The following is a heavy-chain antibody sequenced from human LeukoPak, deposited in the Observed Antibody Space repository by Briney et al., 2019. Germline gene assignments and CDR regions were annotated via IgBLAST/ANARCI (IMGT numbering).Heavy chain of an antibody. CDR3: ARMQSAYDAFDI. J-gene: IGHJ3*02. D-gene: IGHD3-3*01. CDR2: IYWDDDK. V-gene: IGHV2-70*01. CDR1: GFSLSTSGMW. Sequence: SGPALVKPTQTLTLTCTFSGFSLSTSGMWVSWIRQPPGKALEWLALIYWDDDKYYSTSLKTRLTISKDTSKNQVVVTITNMDPVDTATYYCARMQSAYDAFDIWGQGTMVTVSS.